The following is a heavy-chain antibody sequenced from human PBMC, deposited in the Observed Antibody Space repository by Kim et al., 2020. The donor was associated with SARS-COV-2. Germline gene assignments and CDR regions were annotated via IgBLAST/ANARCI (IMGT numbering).Heavy chain of an antibody. D-gene: IGHD1-26*01. Sequence: SGGAAYTDSVEGRFTVSRDNAKQSLFLQMNSLRAEDTALYYCAGSPREVDYWGQGTLVIVPS. CDR3: AGSPREVDY. V-gene: IGHV3-11*04. CDR2: SGGAA. J-gene: IGHJ4*02.